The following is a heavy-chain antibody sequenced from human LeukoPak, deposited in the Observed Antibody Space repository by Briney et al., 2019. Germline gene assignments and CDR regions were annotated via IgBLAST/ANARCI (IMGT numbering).Heavy chain of an antibody. CDR3: AKEAGYYDSSGPDY. V-gene: IGHV3-23*01. J-gene: IGHJ4*02. Sequence: GGSLRLSCAASGFTFSSYAMSWVRQAPGKGLEWVSTITGSGGSTSYADSVKGRFTISRDNSKNTLYLQMNSLRAGDTAVYYCAKEAGYYDSSGPDYWGQGTLVTVSS. CDR2: ITGSGGST. D-gene: IGHD3-22*01. CDR1: GFTFSSYA.